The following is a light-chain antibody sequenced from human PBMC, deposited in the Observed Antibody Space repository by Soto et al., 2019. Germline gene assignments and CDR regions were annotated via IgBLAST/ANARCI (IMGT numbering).Light chain of an antibody. Sequence: QSALTQPPSVSGAPGQRGTLSCTGSISNIGAGYGVHWYQQLPGRAPKLLVYDNTKRHSGVPDRFSGSKSGTSASLAITRLRADDEADYYCQSYDSSLSGVVFGGGTKLTVL. CDR1: ISNIGAGYG. CDR3: QSYDSSLSGVV. V-gene: IGLV1-40*01. CDR2: DNT. J-gene: IGLJ2*01.